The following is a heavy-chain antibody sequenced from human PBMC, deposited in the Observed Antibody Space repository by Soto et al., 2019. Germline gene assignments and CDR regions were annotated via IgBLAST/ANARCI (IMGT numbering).Heavy chain of an antibody. CDR2: IYYSGST. V-gene: IGHV4-59*08. Sequence: SETLSLTCTVSGGSISSYYWSWIRQPPGKGLEWIGYIYYSGSTNYNPSLKSRVTISVDTSKNQFSLKLSSVTAADTAVYYCARQGGRTFDYWGQGTLVTVSS. CDR3: ARQGGRTFDY. CDR1: GGSISSYY. J-gene: IGHJ4*02. D-gene: IGHD3-16*01.